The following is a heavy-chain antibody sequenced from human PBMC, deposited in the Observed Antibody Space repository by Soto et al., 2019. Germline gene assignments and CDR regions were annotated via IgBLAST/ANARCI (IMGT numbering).Heavy chain of an antibody. Sequence: ASVKVSCKASSYTFTSYGISWVRQAPGQGLEWMGWISAYNGNTNYAQKLQGRVTMTTDTSTSTAYMELRSLRSDDTAVYYCARDWGGYVSGYFDYWGQGTLVTVSS. V-gene: IGHV1-18*01. D-gene: IGHD5-12*01. CDR2: ISAYNGNT. CDR1: SYTFTSYG. J-gene: IGHJ4*02. CDR3: ARDWGGYVSGYFDY.